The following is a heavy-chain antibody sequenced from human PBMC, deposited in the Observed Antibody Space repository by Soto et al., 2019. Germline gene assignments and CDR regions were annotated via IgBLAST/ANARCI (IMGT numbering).Heavy chain of an antibody. CDR1: GYTFTSYG. CDR3: ATTRFLGKYFDY. Sequence: ASVKVSCKASGYTFTSYGISWVRQAPGQGLEWMGWISAYNGNTNYAQKLQGRVTMTTDTSTSTAYMELRSPRSDDTAVYYCATTRFLGKYFDYWGQGTLVTVSS. V-gene: IGHV1-18*04. D-gene: IGHD2-15*01. CDR2: ISAYNGNT. J-gene: IGHJ4*02.